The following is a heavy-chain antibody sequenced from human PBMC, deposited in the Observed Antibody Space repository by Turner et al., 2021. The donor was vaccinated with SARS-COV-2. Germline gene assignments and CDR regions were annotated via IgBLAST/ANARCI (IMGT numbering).Heavy chain of an antibody. CDR1: GGSFSSYA. D-gene: IGHD4-17*01. V-gene: IGHV1-69*01. CDR3: VVGDYPRRFDP. CDR2: IIPIFGTA. J-gene: IGHJ5*02. Sequence: QVQLVQSGAEVRKPGSSVKVSCKASGGSFSSYAISWVRQAPGQGRECMGWIIPIFGTANYAQKCQGRVTITADESTSIDYMELSSLRSEDTAVYYCVVGDYPRRFDPWGQGTLVTVSS.